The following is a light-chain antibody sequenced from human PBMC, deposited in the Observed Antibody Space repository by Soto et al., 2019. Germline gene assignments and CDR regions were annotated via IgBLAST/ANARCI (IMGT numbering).Light chain of an antibody. CDR2: GTY. V-gene: IGKV3-15*01. CDR3: QQYNNWPYT. Sequence: EIVMTQSPVALSVSPGERAALSCRASQSDGRNFAWYQQRPGQAPRGLIYGTYTRATGVPARFSGSGSGTDFTLTISSLQSEDFAVYYCQQYNNWPYTFGQGTRLEIK. CDR1: QSDGRN. J-gene: IGKJ2*01.